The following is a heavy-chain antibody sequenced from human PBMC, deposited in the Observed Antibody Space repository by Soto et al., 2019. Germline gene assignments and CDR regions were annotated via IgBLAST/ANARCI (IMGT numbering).Heavy chain of an antibody. CDR1: GYTLTELS. V-gene: IGHV1-24*01. CDR2: FDPEDGET. CDR3: ATGGFDSSGYPIDGMDV. J-gene: IGHJ6*02. D-gene: IGHD3-22*01. Sequence: ASVNVSCKVSGYTLTELSMHWVRQAPGKGLEWMGGFDPEDGETIYAQKFQGRVTMTEDTSTDTAYMELSSLRSEDTAVYYCATGGFDSSGYPIDGMDVWGQGTTVPVSS.